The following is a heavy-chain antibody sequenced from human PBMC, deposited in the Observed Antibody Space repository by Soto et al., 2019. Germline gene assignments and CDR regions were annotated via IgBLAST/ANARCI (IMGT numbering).Heavy chain of an antibody. CDR1: GGTFSSYA. D-gene: IGHD1-26*01. CDR3: ARDKYSGSYYTTELDY. J-gene: IGHJ4*02. CDR2: IIPIFGTA. V-gene: IGHV1-69*13. Sequence: EASVKVSCKASGGTFSSYAISWVRQAPGQGLEWMGGIIPIFGTANYAQKFQGRVTITADESTSTAYMELSSLRSEDTAVYYCARDKYSGSYYTTELDYWGQGTLVTVSS.